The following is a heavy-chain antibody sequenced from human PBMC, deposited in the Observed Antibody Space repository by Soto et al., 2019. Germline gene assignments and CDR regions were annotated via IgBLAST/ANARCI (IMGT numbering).Heavy chain of an antibody. CDR3: AREGWPLLQSGMDV. V-gene: IGHV3-48*02. D-gene: IGHD2-15*01. J-gene: IGHJ6*02. CDR1: GFTFGHYS. Sequence: VQLVESGGGLIQRGGSLRLSCAASGFTFGHYSMNWVRQAPGKGPEWVSYISSDNRIINYADSVKGRFIITRDNAKTSLYLQTHSLRDEDAAVYYCAREGWPLLQSGMDVWGQGTTVTVSS. CDR2: ISSDNRII.